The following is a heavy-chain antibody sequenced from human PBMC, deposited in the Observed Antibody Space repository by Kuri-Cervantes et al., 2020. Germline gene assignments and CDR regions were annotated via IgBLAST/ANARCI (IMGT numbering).Heavy chain of an antibody. CDR1: GFTFSSYG. J-gene: IGHJ4*02. D-gene: IGHD4-17*01. CDR2: ISYDGGNK. V-gene: IGHV3-30*03. CDR3: ARPGDYGDGADYFDY. Sequence: GESLKISCAASGFTFSSYGMHWVRQAPGKGLEWVAVISYDGGNKYYADSVKGRFTISRDNSKNTLYLQMNSLRAEDTAVYYCARPGDYGDGADYFDYWGQGTLVTVSS.